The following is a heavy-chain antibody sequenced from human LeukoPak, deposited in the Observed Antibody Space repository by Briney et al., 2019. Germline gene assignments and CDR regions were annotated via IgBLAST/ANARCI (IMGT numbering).Heavy chain of an antibody. V-gene: IGHV3-7*01. D-gene: IGHD2-15*01. CDR3: ARGYCSGGSCRDGGDDAFDI. CDR1: GFTFSSYW. CDR2: IKQDGSEK. Sequence: GGSLRLSCAASGFTFSSYWMSWVRQAPGKGLEWVANIKQDGSEKYYVDSVKGRFTISRDNAKNSLYLQMNSLRAEDTAVYYCARGYCSGGSCRDGGDDAFDIWGQGTMVTVSS. J-gene: IGHJ3*02.